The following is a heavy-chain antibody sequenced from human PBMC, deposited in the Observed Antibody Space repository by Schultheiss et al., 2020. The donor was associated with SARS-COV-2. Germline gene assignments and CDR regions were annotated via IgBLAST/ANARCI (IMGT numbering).Heavy chain of an antibody. J-gene: IGHJ6*03. CDR2: IYYSGST. CDR1: GYSISSGDYY. CDR3: AREGVYQLLSFYYYMDV. Sequence: SETLSLTCDVSGYSISSGDYYWSWIRQPPGKGLEWIGYIYYSGSTYYNPSLKSRVTISVDTSKNQFSLKLSSVTAADTAVYYCAREGVYQLLSFYYYMDVWGKGTTVTVSS. V-gene: IGHV4-30-4*01. D-gene: IGHD2-2*01.